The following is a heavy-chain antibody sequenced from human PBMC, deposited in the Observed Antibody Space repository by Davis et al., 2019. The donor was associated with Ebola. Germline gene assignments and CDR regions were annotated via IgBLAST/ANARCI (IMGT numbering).Heavy chain of an antibody. Sequence: ASVKVSCKASGGTFSSYAISWVRQAPGQGLEWMGWISGDNGHTNYAQKFQGRVTMTTDTSTSTAYMELRSLRSDDTAVYYCARDMIYALAVAGTTYYYYGMDVWGQGTTVTVSS. CDR2: ISGDNGHT. J-gene: IGHJ6*02. D-gene: IGHD6-19*01. CDR3: ARDMIYALAVAGTTYYYYGMDV. CDR1: GGTFSSYA. V-gene: IGHV1-18*01.